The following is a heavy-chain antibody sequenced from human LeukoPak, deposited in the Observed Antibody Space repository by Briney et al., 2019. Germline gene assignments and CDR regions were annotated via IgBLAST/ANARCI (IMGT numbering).Heavy chain of an antibody. CDR3: ARVSYDYIWGIIYYFDY. V-gene: IGHV5-51*01. CDR1: GYSFTNYW. Sequence: GESLKISCKGSGYSFTNYWIGWVRHMPGKGLEWMGIIYPGDSDTRYSPSFQGQVTISADKSISTAYLQWSSLKASHTAMFYCARVSYDYIWGIIYYFDYWGQGTLVTVSS. CDR2: IYPGDSDT. J-gene: IGHJ4*02. D-gene: IGHD3-16*01.